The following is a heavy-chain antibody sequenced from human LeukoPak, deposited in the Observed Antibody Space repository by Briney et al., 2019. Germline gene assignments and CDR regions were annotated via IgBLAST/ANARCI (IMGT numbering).Heavy chain of an antibody. V-gene: IGHV3-64*01. D-gene: IGHD2-2*01. CDR1: GFTFSSHV. CDR2: TNTNGGST. CDR3: ARTQLQNDAFDI. J-gene: IGHJ3*02. Sequence: PGGSLRLSCAASGFTFSSHVMHWVRQAPGKGLEYVSGTNTNGGSTQYANSVKGRFTISRDNSKYTLYLQMGSLRAEDMAVYYCARTQLQNDAFDIWGQGTMVTVSS.